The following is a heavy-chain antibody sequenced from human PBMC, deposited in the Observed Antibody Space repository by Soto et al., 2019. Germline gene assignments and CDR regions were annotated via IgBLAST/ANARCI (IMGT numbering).Heavy chain of an antibody. CDR2: VSYSGSH. V-gene: IGHV4-39*01. D-gene: IGHD1-20*01. Sequence: QLQLQESGPGLVKSSETLSLTCSVSGASVSSSHYWGWVRQPPGKGLERIGSVSYSGSHYYSPSFKMRITISVDTSKNQFSLGVRSVTATGTAVYFCARHYNIGAFFDYWGQGKLVTVAS. CDR3: ARHYNIGAFFDY. CDR1: GASVSSSHY. J-gene: IGHJ4*02.